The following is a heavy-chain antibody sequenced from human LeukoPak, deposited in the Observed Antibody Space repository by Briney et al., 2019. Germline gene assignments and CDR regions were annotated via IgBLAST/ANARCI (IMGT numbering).Heavy chain of an antibody. CDR1: GFTFSNYG. J-gene: IGHJ4*02. D-gene: IGHD3-16*02. CDR2: IWYDGSNK. CDR3: AREGIYDYVWGSYRYFDY. V-gene: IGHV3-33*08. Sequence: GGSLRLSCAASGFTFSNYGMHWVRQAPGKGLEWVAVIWYDGSNKYYADSVKGRFTISRDNSKNTLYLQMNSLRAEDTAVYYCAREGIYDYVWGSYRYFDYWGQGTLVTVSS.